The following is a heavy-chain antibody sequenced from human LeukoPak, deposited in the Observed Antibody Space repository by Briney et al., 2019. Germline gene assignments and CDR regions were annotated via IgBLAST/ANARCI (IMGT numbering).Heavy chain of an antibody. D-gene: IGHD4-17*01. CDR3: ARGRGYGDYGPYFDY. CDR2: ISSSGSTI. CDR1: GFTFSSHG. Sequence: GGSLRLSCAASGFTFSSHGMSWIRQAPGKGLEWVSYISSSGSTIYYADSVKGRFTISRDNAKNSLYLQMNSLRAEDTAVYYCARGRGYGDYGPYFDYWGQGTLVTVSS. J-gene: IGHJ4*02. V-gene: IGHV3-11*01.